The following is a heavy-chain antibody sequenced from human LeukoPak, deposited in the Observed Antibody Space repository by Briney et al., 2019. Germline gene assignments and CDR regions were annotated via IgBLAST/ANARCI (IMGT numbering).Heavy chain of an antibody. CDR3: ARGFRYSSSSPRGNNWFDP. D-gene: IGHD6-19*01. V-gene: IGHV4-39*02. CDR1: GGSISSSSYY. CDR2: VYYSGRT. J-gene: IGHJ5*02. Sequence: SETLSLTCTVSGGSISSSSYYWGWIRQPPGKELQWIASVYYSGRTNYSPSLKSRVTISVDTSEKQFSLQLNSVTAADTAVYYCARGFRYSSSSPRGNNWFDPWGQGTLVTVSS.